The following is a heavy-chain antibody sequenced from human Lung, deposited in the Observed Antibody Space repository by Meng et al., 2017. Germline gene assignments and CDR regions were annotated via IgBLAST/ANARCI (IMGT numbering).Heavy chain of an antibody. Sequence: QVQRVQSGAEVKKPGSSVKVACKAYGVTVSSYSFSWVRQAPGQGRECMGRIIPILERANYAQKFQGRVTITADISTTTAYMEMRSLRSEDTAVYYCASAMGNYVPATNEWTPSYFDYWGRGTLVTVSS. CDR1: GVTVSSYS. D-gene: IGHD3-16*01. J-gene: IGHJ4*02. V-gene: IGHV1-69*02. CDR2: IIPILERA. CDR3: ASAMGNYVPATNEWTPSYFDY.